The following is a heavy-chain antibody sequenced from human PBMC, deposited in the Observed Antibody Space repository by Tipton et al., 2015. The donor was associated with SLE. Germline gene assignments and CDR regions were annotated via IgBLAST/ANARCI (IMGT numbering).Heavy chain of an antibody. CDR1: GGSFNGYF. J-gene: IGHJ6*01. Sequence: GLVKPSQTLSLSCAVSGGSFNGYFWTWIRQPPGKGLEWIAEIIHSGVTNYNPSLRSRVTISVDMSKSQVSLKLSSVTAADTAVYYCARHDRDGYFIWEHGTMVTVSS. D-gene: IGHD5-24*01. V-gene: IGHV4-34*12. CDR3: ARHDRDGYFI. CDR2: IIHSGVT.